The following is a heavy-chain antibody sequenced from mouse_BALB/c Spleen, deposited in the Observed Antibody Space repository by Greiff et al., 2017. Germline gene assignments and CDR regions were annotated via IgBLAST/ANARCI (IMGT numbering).Heavy chain of an antibody. D-gene: IGHD4-1*01. CDR2: IWSDGST. J-gene: IGHJ1*01. CDR1: GFSLTSYG. CDR3: ARHEELGRYFDV. Sequence: QVQLQQSGPDLVAPSQSLSITCTVSGFSLTSYGVHWVRQPPGKGLEWLVVIWSDGSTTYNSALKSRLSISKDNSKSQVFLKMNSLQTDDTAMYYCARHEELGRYFDVWGAGTTVTVSS. V-gene: IGHV2-6-2*01.